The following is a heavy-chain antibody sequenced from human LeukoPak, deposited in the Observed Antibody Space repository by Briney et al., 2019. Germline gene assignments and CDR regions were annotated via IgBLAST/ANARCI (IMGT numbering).Heavy chain of an antibody. CDR1: GYTFTTTY. V-gene: IGHV1-18*01. CDR2: VSAYNGKT. D-gene: IGHD1-26*01. J-gene: IGHJ4*02. CDR3: ARGGTYYPCIDY. Sequence: GASAKVSCKTSGYTFTTTYINWVRQAPGQGLEWMGWVSAYNGKTSYAQKFQGRVTMTIDTSTTTAYMDLTSLTFDDTAVYYCARGGTYYPCIDYWGQGTLVTVSS.